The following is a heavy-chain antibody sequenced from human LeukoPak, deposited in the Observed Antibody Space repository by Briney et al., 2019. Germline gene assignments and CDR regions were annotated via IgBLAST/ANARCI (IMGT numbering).Heavy chain of an antibody. V-gene: IGHV4-34*01. Sequence: SETLSLTCAVYGGSFSGYYWSWIRQPPGKGLEWIGEINHSGSTNYNPSLKSRVTLSVDTSKNQFSLKLSSVTAADTAVYYCARGSSSSWYYWFDPWGQGTLVTVSS. J-gene: IGHJ5*02. CDR2: INHSGST. CDR3: ARGSSSSWYYWFDP. CDR1: GGSFSGYY. D-gene: IGHD6-13*01.